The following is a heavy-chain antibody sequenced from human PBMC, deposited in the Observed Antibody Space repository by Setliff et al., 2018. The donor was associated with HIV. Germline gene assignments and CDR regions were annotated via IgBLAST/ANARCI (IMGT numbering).Heavy chain of an antibody. CDR2: MNPNSGNS. V-gene: IGHV1-8*02. D-gene: IGHD3-10*01. Sequence: ASVKVSCKASGYNFINNDINWVRQATGQGLEWMGWMNPNSGNSGYAQKFQGRVTMTRSTSFSTAYMALSNLTPEDTAIYYCARKHKVSLGRGIVVLWGFDPWGQGTLVTVSS. CDR1: GYNFINND. J-gene: IGHJ5*02. CDR3: ARKHKVSLGRGIVVLWGFDP.